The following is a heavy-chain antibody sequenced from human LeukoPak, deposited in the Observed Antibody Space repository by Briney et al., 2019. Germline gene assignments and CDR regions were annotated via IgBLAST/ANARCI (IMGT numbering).Heavy chain of an antibody. J-gene: IGHJ6*03. Sequence: GGSLRLSCAASGFTFSSYWMSWVRQAPGKGLEWVANIKQDGSEKYYVDSVKGRFTISRDNAKNSLYLQMNSLRAEDTAVYYCARNVADLRSEFGYYYYMDVWGKGTTVTVSS. V-gene: IGHV3-7*01. CDR2: IKQDGSEK. D-gene: IGHD3-16*01. CDR1: GFTFSSYW. CDR3: ARNVADLRSEFGYYYYMDV.